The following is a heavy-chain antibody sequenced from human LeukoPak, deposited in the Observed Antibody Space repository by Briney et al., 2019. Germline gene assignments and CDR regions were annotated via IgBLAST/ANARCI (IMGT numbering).Heavy chain of an antibody. CDR1: GFSFSSYG. CDR3: AKESGRDGGPPFYYFDY. J-gene: IGHJ4*02. CDR2: IWYDGSNK. D-gene: IGHD2/OR15-2a*01. V-gene: IGHV3-33*03. Sequence: PGRSLRLSCAASGFSFSSYGMHWVRQAPGKGLEWVAVIWYDGSNKYYADSVKGRFTISRDNSNNTLYLQMNSLRAEDTAVYYCAKESGRDGGPPFYYFDYWGQGTLVTVFS.